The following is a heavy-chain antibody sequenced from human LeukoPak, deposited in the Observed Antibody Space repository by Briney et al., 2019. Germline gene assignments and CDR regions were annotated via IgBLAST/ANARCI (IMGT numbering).Heavy chain of an antibody. Sequence: GGSLRLSCAASGFTFSSNAMSWVRQAPGKGLEWVSTISETGDRYDADSVNGRFTISRDNAKNSLYLQMNSLRAEDTAVYYCARVGSGSYYMDFDYWGQGTLVTVSS. D-gene: IGHD3-10*01. J-gene: IGHJ4*02. CDR1: GFTFSSNA. V-gene: IGHV3-21*01. CDR2: ISETGDR. CDR3: ARVGSGSYYMDFDY.